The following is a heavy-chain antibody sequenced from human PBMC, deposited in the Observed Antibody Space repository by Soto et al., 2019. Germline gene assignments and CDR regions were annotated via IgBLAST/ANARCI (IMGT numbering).Heavy chain of an antibody. D-gene: IGHD3-10*01. V-gene: IGHV1-46*03. CDR2: INPSGGST. CDR1: GYTFTSYY. Sequence: ASVKVSCKASGYTFTSYYMHWVRQAPGQGLEWMGIINPSGGSTSYAQKFQGRVTITRDTSASTAYMELSSLRSEDTAVYYCAHLLGGGLPHYRNYYYGMDVWGQGTTVTVSS. J-gene: IGHJ6*02. CDR3: AHLLGGGLPHYRNYYYGMDV.